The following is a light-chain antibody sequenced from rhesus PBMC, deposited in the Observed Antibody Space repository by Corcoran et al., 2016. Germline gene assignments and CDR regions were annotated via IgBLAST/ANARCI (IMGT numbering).Light chain of an antibody. CDR2: EVS. V-gene: IGKV2-104*02. CDR3: MQGIEFPPLT. CDR1: QSLLDSKDGNTY. Sequence: DIVMTQTPLSLPVTPGEPASISCRSSQSLLDSKDGNTYLDWYLQKPGQSPQLLIYEVSNRASGVPDRFSGSGSDTDFTLKIRRVNAEDVWVYYCMQGIEFPPLTFGGGTKVELK. J-gene: IGKJ4*01.